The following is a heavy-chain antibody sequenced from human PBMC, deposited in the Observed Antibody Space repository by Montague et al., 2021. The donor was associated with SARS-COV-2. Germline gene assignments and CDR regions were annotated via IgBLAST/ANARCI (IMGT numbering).Heavy chain of an antibody. V-gene: IGHV4-34*01. D-gene: IGHD2-21*01. CDR2: ITHSGNI. CDR1: GGSFNDYY. J-gene: IGHJ3*01. CDR3: ARGQVTAFAILIVFPAAGALDS. Sequence: SETLSLTCAVYGGSFNDYYWTWIGEITHSGNIKYNPSLQNRVTMPVDKSKNQFSLKLTSATAADTATYYCARGQVTAFAILIVFPAAGALDSWGRGTTVTVSS.